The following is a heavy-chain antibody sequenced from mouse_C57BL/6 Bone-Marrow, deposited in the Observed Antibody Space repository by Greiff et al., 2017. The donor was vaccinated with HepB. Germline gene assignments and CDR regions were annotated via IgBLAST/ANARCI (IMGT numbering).Heavy chain of an antibody. CDR1: GYTFTSYW. V-gene: IGHV1-55*01. J-gene: IGHJ3*01. CDR3: ARVNDGYGGGAY. Sequence: QVQLQQPGAELVKPGASVKMSCKASGYTFTSYWITWVKQRPGQGLEWIGDIYPGSGSTNYNEKFKSKATLTVDTSSSTAYMQLSSLTSEDSAVYYCARVNDGYGGGAYWGQGTLVTVSA. CDR2: IYPGSGST. D-gene: IGHD2-2*01.